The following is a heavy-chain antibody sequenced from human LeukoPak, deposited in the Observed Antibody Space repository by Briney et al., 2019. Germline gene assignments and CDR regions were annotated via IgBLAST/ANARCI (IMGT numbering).Heavy chain of an antibody. Sequence: SVKVSCKASGGTFRKYAINWVRQAPGPGLEWMGGIIPIFGTANYAQKFQGRVTITADESTSTVYMEMNSLKFEDTAVYYCARGWDYDSGGRPTAYVYWGQGTLVTVSS. V-gene: IGHV1-69*01. CDR2: IIPIFGTA. CDR3: ARGWDYDSGGRPTAYVY. CDR1: GGTFRKYA. D-gene: IGHD3-22*01. J-gene: IGHJ4*02.